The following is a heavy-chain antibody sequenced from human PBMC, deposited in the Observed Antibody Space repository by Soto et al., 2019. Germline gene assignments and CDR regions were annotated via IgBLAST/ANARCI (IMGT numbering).Heavy chain of an antibody. D-gene: IGHD2-15*01. CDR2: IKEEVSEK. CDR3: SRDVVVGAKALNY. Sequence: GWSLRLSCPASGLTCINDWMTWGRQAPGKGLEWVASIKEEVSEKHYVDSVKGRFTITRDNAKNSLYLQMNTLRVEDTAVYFCSRDVVVGAKALNYWGQGALVTVSS. V-gene: IGHV3-7*01. CDR1: GLTCINDW. J-gene: IGHJ4*02.